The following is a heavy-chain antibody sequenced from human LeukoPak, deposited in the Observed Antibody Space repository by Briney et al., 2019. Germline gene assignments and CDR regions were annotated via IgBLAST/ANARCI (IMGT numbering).Heavy chain of an antibody. V-gene: IGHV4-34*01. D-gene: IGHD3-10*01. CDR2: INHSGST. J-gene: IGHJ5*02. CDR1: GGSFSGYY. Sequence: SETLSLTCAVYGGSFSGYYWSWIRQPPGKGLEWIGEINHSGSTNYNPSLKSRVTISVDTSKNQFSLKLSSVTAADTAVYYCAREPRDYYGSGSYYHNWFDPWGQGTLVTVSS. CDR3: AREPRDYYGSGSYYHNWFDP.